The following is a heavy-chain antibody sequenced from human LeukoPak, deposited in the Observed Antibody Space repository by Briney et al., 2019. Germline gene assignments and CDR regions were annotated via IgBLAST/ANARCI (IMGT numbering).Heavy chain of an antibody. CDR3: ARDSPYAGKAGDFDY. CDR2: IYHSGST. D-gene: IGHD4-23*01. J-gene: IGHJ4*02. Sequence: SETLSLTCTVSGYSISSGYYWGWIRQPPRKGLEWIGSIYHSGSTYYNPSLKSRVTISVDTSKNQFSLKLSSVTAADTAVYYCARDSPYAGKAGDFDYWGQGTLVTVSS. CDR1: GYSISSGYY. V-gene: IGHV4-38-2*02.